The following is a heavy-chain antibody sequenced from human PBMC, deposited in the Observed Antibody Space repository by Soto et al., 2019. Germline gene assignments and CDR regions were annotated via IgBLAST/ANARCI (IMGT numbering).Heavy chain of an antibody. CDR1: GYTFSSYG. D-gene: IGHD6-19*01. J-gene: IGHJ4*02. V-gene: IGHV1-18*01. CDR2: SSVNNGNT. Sequence: QVQLVQSGAEVKKPGASVKVSCKTSGYTFSSYGVSWVRQAPGQGLEWMGWSSVNNGNTKYAQKVQGRVTMTTDTSTSTAYMELRSLRSDDTAVYYCARDRNIEVAGAQPLLPWGQGTLVTVSS. CDR3: ARDRNIEVAGAQPLLP.